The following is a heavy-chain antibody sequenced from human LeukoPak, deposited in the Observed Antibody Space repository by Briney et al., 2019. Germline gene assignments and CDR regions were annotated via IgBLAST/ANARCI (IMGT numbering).Heavy chain of an antibody. CDR2: VYHSGSS. V-gene: IGHV4-39*07. J-gene: IGHJ4*02. Sequence: SETLSLTCTVSGGSISSRSFYWAWIRQPPGKGLEWIGSVYHSGSSYYNPSLKSRVATSVDTSKNQFSLRLSSVTAADTAVYYCARDDSSGYDYWGQGTLVTVSS. CDR1: GGSISSRSFY. CDR3: ARDDSSGYDY. D-gene: IGHD3-22*01.